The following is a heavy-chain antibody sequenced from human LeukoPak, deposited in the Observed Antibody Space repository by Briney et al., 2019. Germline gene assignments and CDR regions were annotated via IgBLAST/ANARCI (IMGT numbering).Heavy chain of an antibody. Sequence: GGSLRLSCAASGFTFSSYSMNWVRQAPGKGLEWVSSISSSSSYTYYADSVKGRFTISRDNAKNSLYLQMNSLRAEDTAVYYCASDRVVPAAICDYWGQGTLVTVSS. D-gene: IGHD2-2*01. CDR3: ASDRVVPAAICDY. CDR2: ISSSSSYT. CDR1: GFTFSSYS. J-gene: IGHJ4*02. V-gene: IGHV3-21*01.